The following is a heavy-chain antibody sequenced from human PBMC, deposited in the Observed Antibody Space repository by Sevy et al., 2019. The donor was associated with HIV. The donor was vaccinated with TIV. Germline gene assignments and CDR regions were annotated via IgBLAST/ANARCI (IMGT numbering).Heavy chain of an antibody. J-gene: IGHJ4*02. V-gene: IGHV3-30*02. CDR1: GFTFSNFG. Sequence: GGSLRLSCTASGFTFSNFGMHWVRQVPGKGLEWVTFIRHDGSDKYYAASVKGRFTISRDDSKNTLYLQMDSLRAEDTAIYYCAKDLAGPGRRYFDYWGQRTLVTVSS. CDR2: IRHDGSDK. CDR3: AKDLAGPGRRYFDY. D-gene: IGHD6-13*01.